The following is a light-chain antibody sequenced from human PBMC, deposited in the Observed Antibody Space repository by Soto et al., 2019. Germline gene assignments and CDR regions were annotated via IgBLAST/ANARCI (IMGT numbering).Light chain of an antibody. CDR3: QQYGSSPVT. CDR1: QSVSSSY. CDR2: GAS. Sequence: TVLTKSLCTVPLSPRDRATLSCRASQSVSSSYLAWYQQKPGQAPRLLIYGASSRATGIPARFRGSGSGTDFTLTISRLEPEDFAVYYCQQYGSSPVTFGQGTKVDI. J-gene: IGKJ1*01. V-gene: IGKV3-20*01.